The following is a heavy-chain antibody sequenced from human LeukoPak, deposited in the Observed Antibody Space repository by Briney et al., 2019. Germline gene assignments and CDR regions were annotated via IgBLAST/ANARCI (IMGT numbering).Heavy chain of an antibody. CDR2: INWDGTNT. J-gene: IGHJ4*02. Sequence: GGSLRLSCLASGFTFDNSAMHWVRHAPGKGLEWVSLINWDGTNTLYANSVRGRFTISRDNAKNLLYLQMKSLRAEDTAVYYCARDLNYYDSRPLDSWGQGTLVTVSS. D-gene: IGHD3-22*01. CDR3: ARDLNYYDSRPLDS. CDR1: GFTFDNSA. V-gene: IGHV3-43D*04.